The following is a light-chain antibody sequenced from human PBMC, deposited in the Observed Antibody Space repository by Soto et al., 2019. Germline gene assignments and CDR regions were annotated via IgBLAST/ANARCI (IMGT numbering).Light chain of an antibody. CDR3: QQYNNWPLLT. CDR2: GAS. Sequence: EIVVTHSPPPLSVSPGKRDTLPCRPSQSVSSNLAWYQQKPGQAPRLLICGASTRATGIPARFSGSGSGTEFTLTISSLQSEDFAVYYCQQYNNWPLLTFGGGTKV. V-gene: IGKV3-15*01. CDR1: QSVSSN. J-gene: IGKJ4*01.